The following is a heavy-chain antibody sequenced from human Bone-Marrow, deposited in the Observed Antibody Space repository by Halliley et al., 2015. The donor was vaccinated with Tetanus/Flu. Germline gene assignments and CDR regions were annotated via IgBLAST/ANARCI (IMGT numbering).Heavy chain of an antibody. CDR3: SGGLNRRGMAV. J-gene: IGHJ6*02. V-gene: IGHV3-20*03. CDR2: INCNGGSR. Sequence: LGWVSGINCNGGSRGYADSVKGRFTLSRDNAKNSLFLQMNSLRAEDTALFSCSGGLNRRGMAVWGQGSSVTVSS. D-gene: IGHD3-16*01.